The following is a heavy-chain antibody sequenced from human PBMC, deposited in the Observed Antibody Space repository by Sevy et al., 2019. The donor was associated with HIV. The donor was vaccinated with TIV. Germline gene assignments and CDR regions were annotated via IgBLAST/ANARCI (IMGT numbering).Heavy chain of an antibody. CDR3: ARYCSGGSCYTPDYGMDV. CDR2: IYYSGST. CDR1: GGSISSSSYY. J-gene: IGHJ6*02. Sequence: SETLSLTCTVSGGSISSSSYYWGWIRQPPGKGLEWIGSIYYSGSTYYNPSLKSRVTISVDTSKNQFSLKLGSVTAADTAVYYCARYCSGGSCYTPDYGMDVWGQGTTVTVSS. V-gene: IGHV4-39*01. D-gene: IGHD2-15*01.